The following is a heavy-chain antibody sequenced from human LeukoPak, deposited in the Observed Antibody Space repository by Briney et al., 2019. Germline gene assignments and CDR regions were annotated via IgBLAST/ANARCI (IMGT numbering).Heavy chain of an antibody. CDR1: GGSISSYY. D-gene: IGHD1-14*01. J-gene: IGHJ3*02. CDR3: ARHSITPGTEYAFDI. CDR2: IYHSGST. Sequence: SETLSLTCTVSGGSISSYYWSWIRQPPGKGLEWIGYIYHSGSTNYNPSLKSRVTTSVDTSKNQFSLKLSSVTAADTAVYYCARHSITPGTEYAFDIWGQGTMVTVSS. V-gene: IGHV4-59*08.